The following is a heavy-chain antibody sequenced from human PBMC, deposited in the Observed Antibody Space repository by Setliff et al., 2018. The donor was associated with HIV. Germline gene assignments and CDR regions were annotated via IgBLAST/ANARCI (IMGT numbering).Heavy chain of an antibody. CDR1: GGSFGVYR. CDR3: ARDRHSSGLGSYGP. J-gene: IGHJ5*02. Sequence: SETLSLTCTISGGSFGVYRWSWIRQSAGRGLEWIGRIDSSGTTDYKPSLKGRVAISVDTSRNQFSLRVTSVTAADTTVYFCARDRHSSGLGSYGPWGPGSLVTVSS. V-gene: IGHV4-4*07. D-gene: IGHD3-10*01. CDR2: IDSSGTT.